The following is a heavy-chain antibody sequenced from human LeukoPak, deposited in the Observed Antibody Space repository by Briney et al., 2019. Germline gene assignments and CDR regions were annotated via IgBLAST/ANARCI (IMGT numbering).Heavy chain of an antibody. V-gene: IGHV5-51*01. CDR2: IYPGDSDT. CDR1: GYSFISNW. D-gene: IGHD3-10*01. Sequence: GESLKISCKVSGYSFISNWIGWVRQMPGKGLEWMGIIYPGDSDTRYSPSFQGQVTISADKSINTAYLQRSSLKASDTAMYYCARGVRAFDIWGQGTMVTVSS. CDR3: ARGVRAFDI. J-gene: IGHJ3*02.